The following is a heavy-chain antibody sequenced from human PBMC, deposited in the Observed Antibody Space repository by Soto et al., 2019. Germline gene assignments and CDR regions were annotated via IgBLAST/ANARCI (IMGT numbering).Heavy chain of an antibody. CDR1: GGTFSSYA. J-gene: IGHJ5*02. Sequence: QVQLVQSGAEVKKPGSSVKVSCKASGGTFSSYAISWVRQAPGQGLEWMGGIIPIFGTANYAQKFQGRVTITADESTSTAYMELSSLRSEDTAVYYCARDLGYCSSTSCYGAPYIWFDPWGQGTLVTVSS. CDR2: IIPIFGTA. CDR3: ARDLGYCSSTSCYGAPYIWFDP. D-gene: IGHD2-2*01. V-gene: IGHV1-69*01.